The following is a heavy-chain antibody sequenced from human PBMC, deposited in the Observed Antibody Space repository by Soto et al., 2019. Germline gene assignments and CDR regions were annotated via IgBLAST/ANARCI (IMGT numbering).Heavy chain of an antibody. V-gene: IGHV1-24*01. Sequence: ASVKVSCKVSGYTLTELSMHWVRQAPGKGLEWMGGFDPEDGETIYAQKFQGRVTMTEDTSTDTAYMELSSLRSEDTAVYYCATLTLNYYASSGYYGQPKYYFDYWGQGTLVTVSS. D-gene: IGHD3-22*01. J-gene: IGHJ4*02. CDR1: GYTLTELS. CDR2: FDPEDGET. CDR3: ATLTLNYYASSGYYGQPKYYFDY.